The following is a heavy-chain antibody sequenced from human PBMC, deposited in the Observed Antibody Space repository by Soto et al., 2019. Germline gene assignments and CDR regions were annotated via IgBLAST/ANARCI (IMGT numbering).Heavy chain of an antibody. CDR1: GGSFSGYY. CDR3: ARGRRRFLEWFSVGDYYFDY. J-gene: IGHJ4*02. Sequence: SETLSLTCAVYGGSFSGYYWSWIRQPPGKGLEWIGEINHSGSTNYNPSLKSRVTISVDTSKNQFSLKLSSVTAADTAVYYCARGRRRFLEWFSVGDYYFDYWGQGTLVTVSS. CDR2: INHSGST. V-gene: IGHV4-34*01. D-gene: IGHD3-3*01.